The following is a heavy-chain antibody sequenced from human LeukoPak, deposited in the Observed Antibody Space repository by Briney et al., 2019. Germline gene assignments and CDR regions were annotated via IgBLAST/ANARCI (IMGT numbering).Heavy chain of an antibody. D-gene: IGHD1-26*01. J-gene: IGHJ4*02. Sequence: ASVKVSCKASGGTFSSYAISWVRQAPGQGLEWMGGIIPIFGTANYAQKFQGRVTITTDESTSTAYMELSSLRSEDTAVYYCARETVGATYYFDYWGQGTWSPSPQ. CDR2: IIPIFGTA. V-gene: IGHV1-69*05. CDR3: ARETVGATYYFDY. CDR1: GGTFSSYA.